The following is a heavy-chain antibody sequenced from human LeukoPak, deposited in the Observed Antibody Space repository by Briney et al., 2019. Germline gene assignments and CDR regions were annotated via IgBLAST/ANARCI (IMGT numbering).Heavy chain of an antibody. D-gene: IGHD6-19*01. Sequence: GGSLRLSCAASGFIFTDYWVYWVRQAPGRGLAWVANIKEDGSEKNYVDSVKGRFTISRDNAKNSVYLQMNSLRVEDTAVYYCARGAYSSGWAYFDHWGQGTLVTVSS. CDR2: IKEDGSEK. CDR3: ARGAYSSGWAYFDH. CDR1: GFIFTDYW. V-gene: IGHV3-7*01. J-gene: IGHJ4*02.